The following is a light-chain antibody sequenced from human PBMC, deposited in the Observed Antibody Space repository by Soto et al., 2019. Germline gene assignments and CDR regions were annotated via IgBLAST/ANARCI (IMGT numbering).Light chain of an antibody. V-gene: IGLV2-14*03. CDR3: SSHSITNTRV. CDR1: ISDVGTYDY. J-gene: IGLJ1*01. CDR2: EVR. Sequence: QSALTQPASVSGSPGQSIAISCTGTISDVGTYDYVSWYQQHPNRAPKLMIYEVRNRPSGVSNRFSGSKSVNTATLTMSGLQAEDEADYYCSSHSITNTRVFGTGTKVTVL.